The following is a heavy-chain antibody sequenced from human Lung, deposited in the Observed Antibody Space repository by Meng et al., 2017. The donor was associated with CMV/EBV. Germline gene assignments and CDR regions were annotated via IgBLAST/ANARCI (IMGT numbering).Heavy chain of an antibody. J-gene: IGHJ4*02. Sequence: GESLKISCAASGFTFSSYSMNWVRQAPGKGLEWVSSISSSSSYIYYADSVKGRFTISRDNAKNSLYLQMNSLRAEDTAVYYCARDLYDFWSGWSYWGQGTLVTVSS. V-gene: IGHV3-21*01. D-gene: IGHD3-3*01. CDR3: ARDLYDFWSGWSY. CDR1: GFTFSSYS. CDR2: ISSSSSYI.